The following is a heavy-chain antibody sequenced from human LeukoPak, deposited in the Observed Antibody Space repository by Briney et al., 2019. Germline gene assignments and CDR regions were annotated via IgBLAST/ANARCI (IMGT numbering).Heavy chain of an antibody. Sequence: AETLSLTCTVSGGSITDYYWSWIRHSSGKGLEWIGYMYYSGSAYYSPSLKTRVTISVDTSKNQFSLKLTSVTAADTAVYYCARSTFSSNWNLWGQGTLVTVSS. D-gene: IGHD6-13*01. V-gene: IGHV4-59*08. CDR1: GGSITDYY. J-gene: IGHJ4*02. CDR2: MYYSGSA. CDR3: ARSTFSSNWNL.